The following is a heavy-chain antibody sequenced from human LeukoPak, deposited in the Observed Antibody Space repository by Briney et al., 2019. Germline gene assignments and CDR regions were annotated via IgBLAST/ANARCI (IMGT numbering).Heavy chain of an antibody. Sequence: SVKVSCKASRGTFSIYAISWVRQAPGQGLEWMGGIIPIFGTANYAQKFQGRVTITADESTSTAYMELSSLRFEDTAVYYCAREGVGATKRGAFDYWGQGTLVTVS. CDR3: AREGVGATKRGAFDY. J-gene: IGHJ4*02. CDR2: IIPIFGTA. V-gene: IGHV1-69*13. D-gene: IGHD1-26*01. CDR1: RGTFSIYA.